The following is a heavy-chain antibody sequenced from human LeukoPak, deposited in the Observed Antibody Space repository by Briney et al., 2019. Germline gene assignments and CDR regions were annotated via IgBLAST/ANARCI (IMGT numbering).Heavy chain of an antibody. D-gene: IGHD6-13*01. CDR1: GFTFSTYA. CDR2: ISGSGVNS. V-gene: IGHV3-23*01. J-gene: IGHJ4*02. CDR3: ATYSSSWYCFDY. Sequence: GGSLRLSCAASGFTFSTYAMSWVRQAPGKGLEWVSSISGSGVNSYYAESVKGRFTISRDNSKNTLFLQMNSLRAEDTAVYYCATYSSSWYCFDYWGQGTLVTVSS.